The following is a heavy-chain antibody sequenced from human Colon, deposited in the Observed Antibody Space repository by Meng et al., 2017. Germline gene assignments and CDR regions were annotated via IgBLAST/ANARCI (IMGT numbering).Heavy chain of an antibody. CDR3: AREGPIAVAGYDY. V-gene: IGHV4-4*02. J-gene: IGHJ4*02. CDR1: GGSISSSNW. CDR2: IYHSGST. Sequence: QGHLQGSGPGLVKPSGTLSLTCAVSGGSISSSNWWSWVRQPPGKGLEWIGEIYHSGSTNYNPSLKSRVTISLDTPKNQFSLKLTSVTAADTAVYYCAREGPIAVAGYDYWGQGTLVTVSS. D-gene: IGHD6-19*01.